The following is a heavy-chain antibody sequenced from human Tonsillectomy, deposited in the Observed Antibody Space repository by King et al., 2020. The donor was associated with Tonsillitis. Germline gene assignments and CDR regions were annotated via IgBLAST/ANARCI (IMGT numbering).Heavy chain of an antibody. Sequence: QLVQSGAEVKKPGESLRISCKGSGYIYDTYWIIWVRHMPGKGLEWMGRINPSDSYTDYSPSFQGHVTISADKSISTTYLQWSSLKASDTGIYYCARITMITFGGVIVGNWFDSWGQGTLVTVSS. V-gene: IGHV5-10-1*03. CDR3: ARITMITFGGVIVGNWFDS. D-gene: IGHD3-16*02. CDR1: GYIYDTYW. J-gene: IGHJ5*01. CDR2: INPSDSYT.